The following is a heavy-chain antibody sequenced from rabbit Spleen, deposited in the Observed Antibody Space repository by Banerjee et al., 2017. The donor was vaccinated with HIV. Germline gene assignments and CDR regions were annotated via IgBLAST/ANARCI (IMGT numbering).Heavy chain of an antibody. Sequence: QEQLVESGGGLVKPGASLTLTCTASGFSISSNGVSWVRQGPGKGLEWIGYIVPVFGSTYYATWVNGRFTISSHNAQNTLYLQLNSLTAADTATYFCVREAGYAGYGDGNLWGPGTLVTVS. CDR1: GFSISSNG. CDR2: IVPVFGST. CDR3: VREAGYAGYGDGNL. D-gene: IGHD7-1*01. J-gene: IGHJ4*01. V-gene: IGHV1S47*01.